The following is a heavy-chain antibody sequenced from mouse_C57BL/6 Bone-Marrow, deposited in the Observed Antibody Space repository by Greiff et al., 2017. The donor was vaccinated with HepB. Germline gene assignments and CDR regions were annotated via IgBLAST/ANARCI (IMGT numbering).Heavy chain of an antibody. CDR1: GFNIKDDY. D-gene: IGHD2-5*01. CDR2: IDPENGDT. V-gene: IGHV14-4*01. CDR3: TTYYSIYYAMDY. J-gene: IGHJ4*01. Sequence: EVQLQESGAELVRPGASVKLSCTASGFNIKDDYMHWVKQRPEQGLEWIGWIDPENGDTEYASKFQGKATITADTSSNTAYLQLSSLTSEDTAVYYCTTYYSIYYAMDYWGQGTAVTVSS.